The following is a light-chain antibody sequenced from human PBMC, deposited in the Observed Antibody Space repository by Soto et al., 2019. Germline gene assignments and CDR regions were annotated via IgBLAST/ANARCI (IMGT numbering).Light chain of an antibody. J-gene: IGKJ1*01. CDR3: QQYGNSPRT. CDR2: GAS. V-gene: IGKV3-20*01. Sequence: EIVLTQSPATLSLSPGERATLFCRASQSVTSSYLAWYQQKPGQAPRLLIYGASSRATGIPDRFSGSGSGTDFTLTISSLEPEDFALYYCQQYGNSPRTFG. CDR1: QSVTSSY.